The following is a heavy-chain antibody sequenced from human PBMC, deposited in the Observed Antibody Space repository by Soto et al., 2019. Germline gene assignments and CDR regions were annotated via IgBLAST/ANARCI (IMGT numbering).Heavy chain of an antibody. CDR2: IYPGDSDT. CDR1: GYSFTSYW. V-gene: IGHV5-51*01. J-gene: IGHJ6*02. D-gene: IGHD3-10*01. Sequence: ESLKISCKGSGYSFTSYWIGWVRQMPGKGLEWMGIIYPGDSDTRYSPSFQGQVTISADKSISTAYLQWSSLKASDTAMYYCARQNMVRGVITSGMDVWGQGTTVTVSS. CDR3: ARQNMVRGVITSGMDV.